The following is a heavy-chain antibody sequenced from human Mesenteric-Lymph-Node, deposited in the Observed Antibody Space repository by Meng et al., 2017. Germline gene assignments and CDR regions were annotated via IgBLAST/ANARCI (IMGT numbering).Heavy chain of an antibody. Sequence: WGSLRLSCAVSGFTFNKYTMDWVRQAPGKGLEWVAVISSDGNKREYADSVKGRFTISRDDSENTVSLQMNSLRPEDTAVYYCARSRYDSSGYYFLDYWGQGTLVTVSS. CDR2: ISSDGNKR. D-gene: IGHD3-22*01. CDR1: GFTFNKYT. J-gene: IGHJ4*02. V-gene: IGHV3-30*04. CDR3: ARSRYDSSGYYFLDY.